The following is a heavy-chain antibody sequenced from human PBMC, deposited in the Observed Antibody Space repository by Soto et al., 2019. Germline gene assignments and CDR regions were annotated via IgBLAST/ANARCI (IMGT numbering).Heavy chain of an antibody. CDR3: ARFYYDSSGYLPSPYYYYYGMDV. J-gene: IGHJ6*02. Sequence: GGSLRLSCAASGFTFTSYWMSWVRQAPGKGLEWVANIKQDGSEKYYVDSVKGRFTISRDNAKNSLYLQMNSLRAEDTAVYYCARFYYDSSGYLPSPYYYYYGMDVWGQGTTVTVSS. CDR2: IKQDGSEK. CDR1: GFTFTSYW. D-gene: IGHD3-22*01. V-gene: IGHV3-7*04.